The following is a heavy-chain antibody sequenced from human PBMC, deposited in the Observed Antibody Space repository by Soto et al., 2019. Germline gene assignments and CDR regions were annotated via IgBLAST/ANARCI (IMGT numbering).Heavy chain of an antibody. V-gene: IGHV4-30-2*01. D-gene: IGHD4-4*01. CDR3: ARGMTTVTTLDY. CDR1: GGSISSGGSS. Sequence: QLQLQESGSGLVKPSQTRSLTCAVSGGSISSGGSSWSWIRQPPGKGLEWIGYIYHSGSTYSNPSLKRRVTTSVGRSTNRFSLKLSSVTAADTAVYYWARGMTTVTTLDYWGQGTLVTVSS. J-gene: IGHJ4*02. CDR2: IYHSGST.